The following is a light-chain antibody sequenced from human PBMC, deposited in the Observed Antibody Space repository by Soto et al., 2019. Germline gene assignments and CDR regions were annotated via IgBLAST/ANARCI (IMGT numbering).Light chain of an antibody. J-gene: IGLJ2*01. CDR2: DVS. CDR1: GSDVGGYNY. Sequence: QAVVTQPASVSGSPGQSITISCTGTGSDVGGYNYVSWYQQHPGKAPKVMIYDVSNRPSGVSNRFSGSKSGNTASLTISGLQAEDEADYYCSSYTSASTPLVFGGGTHLTVL. CDR3: SSYTSASTPLV. V-gene: IGLV2-14*01.